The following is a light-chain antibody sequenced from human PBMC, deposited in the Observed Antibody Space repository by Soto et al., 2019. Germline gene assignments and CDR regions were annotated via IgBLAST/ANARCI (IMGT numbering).Light chain of an antibody. Sequence: EIVLTQSPGTLSLSPGERAILSCRASQSVSDYIAWYQQKRGQAPRLLIHGASSRATGIPDRFSGSGSGTDFTLTISGLEPEDFAVYFCQQYDRTPRTFGQGTKVEIK. CDR1: QSVSDY. CDR3: QQYDRTPRT. J-gene: IGKJ1*01. CDR2: GAS. V-gene: IGKV3-20*01.